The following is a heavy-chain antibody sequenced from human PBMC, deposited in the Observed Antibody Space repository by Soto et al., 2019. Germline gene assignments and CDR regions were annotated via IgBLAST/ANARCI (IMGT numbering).Heavy chain of an antibody. CDR2: ISSTTNYI. CDR3: ARESEDLTSNFDY. V-gene: IGHV3-21*01. J-gene: IGHJ4*02. Sequence: GGSLRLSCAASGFTFSRYSMNWVRQAPGKGLKWVSSISSTTNYIYYADSMKGRFTVSRDNAKNSVYLDTNSLSAEDTAVYYCARESEDLTSNFDYWGQGTLVTVSS. CDR1: GFTFSRYS.